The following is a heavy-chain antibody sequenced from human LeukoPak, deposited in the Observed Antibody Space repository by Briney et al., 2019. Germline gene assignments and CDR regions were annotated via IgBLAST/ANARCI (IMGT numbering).Heavy chain of an antibody. CDR2: INHSGST. J-gene: IGHJ6*03. CDR3: ARERPNYYMDV. D-gene: IGHD2-8*01. CDR1: GGSFSGYY. V-gene: IGHV4-34*01. Sequence: SETLSLTCAVYGGSFSGYYWSWIRQPPGKGLEWIGEINHSGSTNYNPSLKSRVTISVDTSKNQFSLKLSSVTAADTAVYYCARERPNYYMDVWGKGTTVTVSS.